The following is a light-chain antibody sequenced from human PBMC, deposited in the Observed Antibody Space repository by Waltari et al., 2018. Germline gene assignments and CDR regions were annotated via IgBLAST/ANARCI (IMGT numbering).Light chain of an antibody. Sequence: QLTQSPSSLSAFVGDRVTITCRSRQTLTGWLAWFQQRPGKAPKLLIYKKSVLETGVPSRFSGSGSGTEFTLTIYNFQPDDVGTYYCSGLIFGGGTQVDIK. J-gene: IGKJ4*01. V-gene: IGKV1-5*03. CDR3: SGLI. CDR2: KKS. CDR1: QTLTGW.